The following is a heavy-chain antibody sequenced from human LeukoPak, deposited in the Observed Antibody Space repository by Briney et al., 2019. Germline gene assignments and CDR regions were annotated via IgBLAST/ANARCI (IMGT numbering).Heavy chain of an antibody. J-gene: IGHJ5*02. CDR3: AKTGRPNNSGWYRWFDP. V-gene: IGHV4-4*09. CDR1: GDSISTYY. Sequence: PSETLSLTCTVSGDSISTYYWSWIRQPPGKGLEWIGCICNSGGTNYNPSLKSRVTISVDTSKNQFSLNLSSVTAADTAVYYCAKTGRPNNSGWYRWFDPWGQGTLVTDSS. D-gene: IGHD6-19*01. CDR2: ICNSGGT.